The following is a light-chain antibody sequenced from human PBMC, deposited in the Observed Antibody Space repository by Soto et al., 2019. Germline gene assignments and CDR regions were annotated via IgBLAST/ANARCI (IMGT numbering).Light chain of an antibody. CDR2: EAS. CDR1: SNDVGTYNL. Sequence: QSALTQPASVSGSPGQSITISCTGISNDVGTYNLVSWYQHHPGKAPKLIIYEASKRPSGVPNRFSGSKSGNTASLTISGRHDEDEADYYCCSYGRSVVFGGGTKLTVL. V-gene: IGLV2-23*01. J-gene: IGLJ2*01. CDR3: CSYGRSVV.